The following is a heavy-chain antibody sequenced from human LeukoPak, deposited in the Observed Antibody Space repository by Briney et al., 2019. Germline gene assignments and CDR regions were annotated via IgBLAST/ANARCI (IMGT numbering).Heavy chain of an antibody. Sequence: GASVKVSCKASGYTFTGYYMHWVRQAPGQGLEWMGWINPNGGGTNYAQKFQGRVTMTRDTSISTAYMELSRLRSDDTAVYYCATALAVDYDFWSGYYSGHAFDIWGQGTMVTVSS. CDR1: GYTFTGYY. V-gene: IGHV1-2*02. CDR2: INPNGGGT. CDR3: ATALAVDYDFWSGYYSGHAFDI. D-gene: IGHD3-3*01. J-gene: IGHJ3*02.